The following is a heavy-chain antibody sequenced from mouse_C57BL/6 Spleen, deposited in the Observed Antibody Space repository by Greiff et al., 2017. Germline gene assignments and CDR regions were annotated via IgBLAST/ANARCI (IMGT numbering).Heavy chain of an antibody. Sequence: EVQRVESGPELVKPGASVKISCKASGYSFTGYYMNWVKQSPEKSLEWIGEINPSTGGTTYNQKFKAKATLTVDKSSSTAYMQLKSLTSEDSAVYYCARAPYFDYWGQGTTLTVSS. J-gene: IGHJ2*01. V-gene: IGHV1-42*01. CDR3: ARAPYFDY. CDR2: INPSTGGT. CDR1: GYSFTGYY.